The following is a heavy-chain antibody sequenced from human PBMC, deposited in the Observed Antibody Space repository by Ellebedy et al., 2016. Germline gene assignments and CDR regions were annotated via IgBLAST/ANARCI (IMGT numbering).Heavy chain of an antibody. CDR2: INHHGST. CDR1: GGSFSGYY. Sequence: SETLSLXCAVYGGSFSGYYWTWIRQPPGKGLEWIGEINHHGSTNYNPSLKSRVTISVETSKNQFSLKLSSVTAADTAVYYCARGHDPVAVTPAALALFSRMGALWFDPWGQGTLVSVSS. V-gene: IGHV4-34*01. J-gene: IGHJ5*02. CDR3: ARGHDPVAVTPAALALFSRMGALWFDP. D-gene: IGHD2-2*01.